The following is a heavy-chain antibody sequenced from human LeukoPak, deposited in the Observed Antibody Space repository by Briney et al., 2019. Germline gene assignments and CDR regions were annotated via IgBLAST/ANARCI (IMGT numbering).Heavy chain of an antibody. V-gene: IGHV3-23*01. CDR1: GFTFSSYV. J-gene: IGHJ6*03. D-gene: IGHD2-21*01. Sequence: GGSLRLSCAASGFTFSSYVMTWVRQAPGKGLEWVSGISGSGDNTYYADSVKGRSTISRDNSKNTLYLQMNGLRAEDTAVYYCAKAACGSECYYFMDVWGKGTTVTI. CDR3: AKAACGSECYYFMDV. CDR2: ISGSGDNT.